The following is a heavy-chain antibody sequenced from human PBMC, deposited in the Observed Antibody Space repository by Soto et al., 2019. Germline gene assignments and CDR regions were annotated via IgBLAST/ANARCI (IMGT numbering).Heavy chain of an antibody. CDR3: ARDSPIHVWGSYRYYYFDY. D-gene: IGHD3-16*02. J-gene: IGHJ4*02. V-gene: IGHV3-23*01. CDR1: GFTFSSFA. Sequence: GGSLRLSCAASGFTFSSFAMSWVRQAPGKGLDWVSAISGSGGSTYSADSVKGRFTISRDNAKNSLYLQMNSLRAEDTAVYYCARDSPIHVWGSYRYYYFDYWGQGTLVTVSS. CDR2: ISGSGGST.